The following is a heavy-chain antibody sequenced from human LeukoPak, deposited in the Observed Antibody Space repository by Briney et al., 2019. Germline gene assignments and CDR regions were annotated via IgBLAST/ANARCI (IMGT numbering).Heavy chain of an antibody. D-gene: IGHD2-2*02. Sequence: GGSLRLSCAASGFTFSSYAMHWVRQAPGKGLEWVAVISYDGSNKYYADSVKGRFTISRDNSKNTLYLQMNSLRAEDTAVYYCARDLGLYSYLDYWGQGTLVTVSS. CDR2: ISYDGSNK. J-gene: IGHJ4*02. CDR1: GFTFSSYA. CDR3: ARDLGLYSYLDY. V-gene: IGHV3-30-3*01.